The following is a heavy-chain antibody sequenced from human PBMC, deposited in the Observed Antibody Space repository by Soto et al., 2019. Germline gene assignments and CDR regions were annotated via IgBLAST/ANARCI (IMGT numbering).Heavy chain of an antibody. D-gene: IGHD2-8*01. CDR3: ARRTGTNWYFDL. V-gene: IGHV4-34*01. J-gene: IGHJ2*01. Sequence: QVQLQQWGAGLLKSSETLSLTCAVYGGSFSGYYWSWIRQYPGKGLEWIGEINHSGSTNYNPSLKSRXTIXVXASKNQFSLKLSSVIAADTAVYYCARRTGTNWYFDLWGRGTLVTVSS. CDR2: INHSGST. CDR1: GGSFSGYY.